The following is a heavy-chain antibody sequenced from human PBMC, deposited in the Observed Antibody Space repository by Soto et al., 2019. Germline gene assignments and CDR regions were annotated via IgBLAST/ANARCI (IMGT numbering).Heavy chain of an antibody. Sequence: EVQLVESGGGLVKPGGSLRLSCAASGFTFSNAWMSWVRQAPGKGLEWVGRIKSKTYGGTTDYDAPVKGRFTISRDDSKNTLYLQMNSLKTEDTAVYYCTTGGSYCSSTSCYYGTDYWGQGTLVTVSS. V-gene: IGHV3-15*01. CDR1: GFTFSNAW. J-gene: IGHJ4*02. D-gene: IGHD2-2*01. CDR2: IKSKTYGGTT. CDR3: TTGGSYCSSTSCYYGTDY.